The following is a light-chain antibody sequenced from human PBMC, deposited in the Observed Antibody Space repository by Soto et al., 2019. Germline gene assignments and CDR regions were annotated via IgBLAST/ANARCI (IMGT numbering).Light chain of an antibody. CDR1: NRDVGSYNL. CDR2: EVR. CDR3: SSYTTTSTLV. V-gene: IGLV2-14*01. J-gene: IGLJ3*02. Sequence: QSALTQPASVSGSPGQSITIACTGTNRDVGSYNLVSWYQQRPGEAPKLIISEVRNRPSGISYRFTGSKSGNTASLTISGLQAEDEADYYCSSYTTTSTLVLGGGTKVTV.